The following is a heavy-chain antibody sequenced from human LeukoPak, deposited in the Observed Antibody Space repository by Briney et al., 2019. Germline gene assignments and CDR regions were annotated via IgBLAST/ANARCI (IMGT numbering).Heavy chain of an antibody. CDR2: INHSGST. Sequence: SETLSLTCAVYGGSFSGYYWSWIRQPPGKGLEWIGEINHSGSTNYNPSLKSRVTISVDTSKNQFSLNLSSLTAADTAVYYCARRRGGYCSSTSCSPPGYFDYWGQGTLVTVSS. CDR1: GGSFSGYY. D-gene: IGHD2-2*01. V-gene: IGHV4-34*01. CDR3: ARRRGGYCSSTSCSPPGYFDY. J-gene: IGHJ4*02.